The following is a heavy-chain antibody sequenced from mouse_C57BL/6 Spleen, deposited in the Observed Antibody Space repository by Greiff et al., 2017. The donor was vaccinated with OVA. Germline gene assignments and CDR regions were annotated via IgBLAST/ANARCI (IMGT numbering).Heavy chain of an antibody. D-gene: IGHD1-1*01. CDR3: ARERITTVVATGYFDV. CDR2: INYDGSST. CDR1: GFTFSDYY. V-gene: IGHV5-16*01. Sequence: DVQLQESEGGLVQPGSSMKLSCTASGFTFSDYYMAWVRQVPEKGLEWVANINYDGSSTYYLDSLKSRFIISRDNAKNILYLQMSSLKSEDTATYYCARERITTVVATGYFDVWGTGTTVTVSS. J-gene: IGHJ1*03.